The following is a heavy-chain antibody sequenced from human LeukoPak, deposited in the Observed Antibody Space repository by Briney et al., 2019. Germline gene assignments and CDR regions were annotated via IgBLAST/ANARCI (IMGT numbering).Heavy chain of an antibody. V-gene: IGHV5-51*01. Sequence: GESLKISCKGSGYSFTSYWIGWVRQMPGKGLEWMGIIYPGDSDTRYSPSFQGQVTISADKSISTAYLQWSSLKASDTAMYYCARLGYYDSSGYYPNYFDYCGQGTLVTVSS. J-gene: IGHJ4*02. CDR2: IYPGDSDT. CDR1: GYSFTSYW. CDR3: ARLGYYDSSGYYPNYFDY. D-gene: IGHD3-22*01.